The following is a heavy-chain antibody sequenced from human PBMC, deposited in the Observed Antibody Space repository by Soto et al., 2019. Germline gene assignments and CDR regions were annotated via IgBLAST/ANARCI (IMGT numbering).Heavy chain of an antibody. J-gene: IGHJ4*02. Sequence: PGGSRRLSCAASGFTFDDYAMHWVRQAPGKGLEWVSGISWNSGSIGYADSVKGRFTISRDNAKNSLYLQMNSLRAEDTALYYCAKAAPSHPDPDYGDIYYFDYWGQGTLVTVSS. D-gene: IGHD4-17*01. CDR2: ISWNSGSI. CDR3: AKAAPSHPDPDYGDIYYFDY. V-gene: IGHV3-9*01. CDR1: GFTFDDYA.